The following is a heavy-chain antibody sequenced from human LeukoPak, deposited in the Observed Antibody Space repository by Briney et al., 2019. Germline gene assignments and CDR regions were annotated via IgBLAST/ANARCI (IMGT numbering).Heavy chain of an antibody. V-gene: IGHV4-39*01. Sequence: SETLSLTCTASGGSISSSTDYWAWIRQPPGKGLEWIVTMYYSGGTYHNPSLKSRVTMSVDTSKNQVSLMLSSVTAADTAVYYCARSSIVRGFDNWGPGTLVTVSS. D-gene: IGHD1-26*01. CDR3: ARSSIVRGFDN. CDR1: GGSISSSTDY. J-gene: IGHJ4*02. CDR2: MYYSGGT.